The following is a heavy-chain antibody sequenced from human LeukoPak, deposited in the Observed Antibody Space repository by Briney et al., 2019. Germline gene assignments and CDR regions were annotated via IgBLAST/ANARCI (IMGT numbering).Heavy chain of an antibody. J-gene: IGHJ4*02. Sequence: PGGSLRLSCAASGFTFSSYGMHWVRQAPGKGLEWVAFIRYDGSNKYYADSVKGRFTISRDNSKNTLYLQINSLRAEDTAVYYCAKDRSFFGFGSYPDYWGQGTLVTVSS. CDR1: GFTFSSYG. V-gene: IGHV3-30*02. CDR3: AKDRSFFGFGSYPDY. CDR2: IRYDGSNK. D-gene: IGHD1-26*01.